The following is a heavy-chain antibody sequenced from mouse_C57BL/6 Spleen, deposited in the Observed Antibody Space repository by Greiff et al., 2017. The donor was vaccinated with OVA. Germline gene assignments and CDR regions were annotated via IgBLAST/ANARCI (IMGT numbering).Heavy chain of an antibody. Sequence: QVQLQQPGAELVKPGASVKLSCKASGYTFTSYWMQWVKQRPGQGLEWIGEIDPSDSYTNYNQKFKGKATLTVDTSSSTAYMQLSSLTSEDSAVYYCAKYYGSGFAYWGQGTLVTVSA. V-gene: IGHV1-50*01. J-gene: IGHJ3*01. CDR2: IDPSDSYT. CDR1: GYTFTSYW. CDR3: AKYYGSGFAY. D-gene: IGHD1-1*01.